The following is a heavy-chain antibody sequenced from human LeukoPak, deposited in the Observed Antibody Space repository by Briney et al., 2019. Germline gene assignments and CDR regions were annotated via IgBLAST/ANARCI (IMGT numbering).Heavy chain of an antibody. J-gene: IGHJ6*03. V-gene: IGHV1-46*01. CDR2: INPSGGST. D-gene: IGHD2-2*01. CDR1: GYTFTSYY. Sequence: ASVKVSCKASGYTFTSYYMHWVRQAPGQGLEWMGIINPSGGSTSYAQKFQGRVTITADESTSTAYMELSSLRSEDTAVYYCARDAPKTGGVVVPAALQPYYYYYYMDVWGKGTTVTISS. CDR3: ARDAPKTGGVVVPAALQPYYYYYYMDV.